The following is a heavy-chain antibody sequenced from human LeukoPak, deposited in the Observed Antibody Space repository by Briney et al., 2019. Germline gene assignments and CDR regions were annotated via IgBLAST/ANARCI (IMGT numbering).Heavy chain of an antibody. V-gene: IGHV3-64D*06. Sequence: GGSLRLSCSASGFTFSSYAMHGVRQAPGKGLEDVSAISSNGGSTYYADSVKGRFTISRDNSKNTLYLQMSSLRAEATAVYYCVKWVIAAAGTGNWGQGTLVTVSS. CDR1: GFTFSSYA. D-gene: IGHD6-13*01. J-gene: IGHJ4*02. CDR3: VKWVIAAAGTGN. CDR2: ISSNGGST.